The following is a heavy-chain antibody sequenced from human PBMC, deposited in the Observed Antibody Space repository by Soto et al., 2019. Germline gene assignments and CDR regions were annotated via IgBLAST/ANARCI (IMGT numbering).Heavy chain of an antibody. V-gene: IGHV1-69*13. CDR1: GGTFSSYA. Sequence: SVKVSCKASGGTFSSYAISWVRQAPGQGLEWMGGIIPIFGTANYAQKFQGRVTITADESTSTAYMELSSLRSEDTAVYYCARPLELQRCSGGKLGYYGMYFWGQGTTVTVSS. D-gene: IGHD2-15*01. CDR3: ARPLELQRCSGGKLGYYGMYF. CDR2: IIPIFGTA. J-gene: IGHJ6*02.